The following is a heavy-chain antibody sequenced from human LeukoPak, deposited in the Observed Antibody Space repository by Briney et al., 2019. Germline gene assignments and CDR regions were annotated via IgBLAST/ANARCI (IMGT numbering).Heavy chain of an antibody. D-gene: IGHD4-17*01. J-gene: IGHJ5*02. CDR2: ISSSSSTM. CDR3: ARVRVTTIHRWFDP. V-gene: IGHV3-48*01. CDR1: GFTFSSYS. Sequence: GGSLRLSCAASGFTFSSYSMNWVRQAPGKGLEWVSYISSSSSTMYYADSVKGRFTISRDNAKNSLYLQMNSLRAEDTAVYYCARVRVTTIHRWFDPWGQGTLVTVSS.